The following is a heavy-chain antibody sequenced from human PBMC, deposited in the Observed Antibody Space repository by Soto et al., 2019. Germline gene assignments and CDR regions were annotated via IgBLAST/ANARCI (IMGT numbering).Heavy chain of an antibody. CDR3: AKDFTAYVRSWFHL. CDR2: ITGRGSTT. J-gene: IGHJ5*02. V-gene: IGHV3-23*01. D-gene: IGHD3-10*02. Sequence: EVQLLESGGGRVQPGGSLRLSCAASEFTFSSNAMHWVRQAPGKGLEWVSGITGRGSTTFYADSVKGRFTSSRDNSKNTCYLHLRSLRAEDTAIYYCAKDFTAYVRSWFHLWGQGTMVTVSS. CDR1: EFTFSSNA.